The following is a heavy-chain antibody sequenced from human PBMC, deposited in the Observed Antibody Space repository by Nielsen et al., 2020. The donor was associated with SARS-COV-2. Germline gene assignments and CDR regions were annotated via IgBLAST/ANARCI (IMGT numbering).Heavy chain of an antibody. J-gene: IGHJ6*02. D-gene: IGHD2-2*01. Sequence: GGSLRLSCAASGFTFSSYAMHWVRQAPGKGLVWVSRINSDGSSTSYADSVKGRFTISRDNAKNTLYLQMNSLRAEDTAVYYCARGLVGPGYYYYGMDVWGQGTTVTVSS. CDR1: GFTFSSYA. V-gene: IGHV3-74*01. CDR3: ARGLVGPGYYYYGMDV. CDR2: INSDGSST.